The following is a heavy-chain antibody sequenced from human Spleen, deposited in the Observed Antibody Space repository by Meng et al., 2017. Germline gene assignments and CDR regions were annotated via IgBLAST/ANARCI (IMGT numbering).Heavy chain of an antibody. CDR3: ASSGWYRGPNYFDY. J-gene: IGHJ4*01. CDR2: IYYSGST. Sequence: QVQLQESGPGLVKPSPPLSLTCTVSGGSINSGDYYWSWIRQHPGKGLEWIGYIYYSGSTYYNPSLKSLVTISVDPSKNQFSLMVSSVTAADTAVYYCASSGWYRGPNYFDYWGQGTLVTVSS. CDR1: GGSINSGDYY. D-gene: IGHD6-19*01. V-gene: IGHV4-31*01.